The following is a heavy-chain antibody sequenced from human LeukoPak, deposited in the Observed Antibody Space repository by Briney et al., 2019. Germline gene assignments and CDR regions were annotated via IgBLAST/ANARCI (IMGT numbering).Heavy chain of an antibody. D-gene: IGHD6-19*01. Sequence: KSGGSLRLSCSSSGFTFSSYGFHWVRQAPGKGLEWVSSISSSSSYIYYADSVKGRFTISRDNAKNSLYLQMNSLRAEDTAVYYCASFGGWYTVDYWGQGTLVTVSS. V-gene: IGHV3-21*01. CDR1: GFTFSSYG. CDR2: ISSSSSYI. J-gene: IGHJ4*02. CDR3: ASFGGWYTVDY.